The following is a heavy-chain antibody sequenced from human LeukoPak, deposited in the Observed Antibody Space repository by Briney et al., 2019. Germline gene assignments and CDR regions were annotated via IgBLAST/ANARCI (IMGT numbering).Heavy chain of an antibody. V-gene: IGHV3-9*01. D-gene: IGHD3-22*01. J-gene: IGHJ3*02. Sequence: QSGGSLRLSCAASGFTFDDFAMHWVRQAPGKGLEWVSHISWDSGTITYADSVKGRFTISRDNGKNSLYLQICSLRAEDTAFYYCAKDIDSAGYGAFEIWGQGTVVTVSS. CDR3: AKDIDSAGYGAFEI. CDR1: GFTFDDFA. CDR2: ISWDSGTI.